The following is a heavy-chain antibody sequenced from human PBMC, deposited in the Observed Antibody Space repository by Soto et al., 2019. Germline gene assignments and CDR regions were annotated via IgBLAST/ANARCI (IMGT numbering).Heavy chain of an antibody. V-gene: IGHV4-59*01. CDR3: ARGEDAFFYYGLDV. Sequence: PSETLSLTCTVSGGSITSSYWSWIRRPPGRGLEWIAYIYDTGISGYTPSTSYNPSLKSRVTMSVDASKSQFSLKLTSATAADTAVYYCARGEDAFFYYGLDVWGQGITVTVSS. CDR2: IYDTGISGYTPST. CDR1: GGSITSSY. J-gene: IGHJ6*02.